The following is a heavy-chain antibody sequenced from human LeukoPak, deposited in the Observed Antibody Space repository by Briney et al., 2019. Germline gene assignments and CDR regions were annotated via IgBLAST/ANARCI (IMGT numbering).Heavy chain of an antibody. Sequence: GGSLRLSRAASGFTFSSYKMNWVRQAPGKGLEWVSYISSSGSTIYYADSVKGRFTISRDNAKNSLYLQMNSLRAEDTAVYYCASLSQQWLPGVDYWGQGTLVTVSS. CDR1: GFTFSSYK. CDR2: ISSSGSTI. CDR3: ASLSQQWLPGVDY. D-gene: IGHD6-19*01. V-gene: IGHV3-48*03. J-gene: IGHJ4*02.